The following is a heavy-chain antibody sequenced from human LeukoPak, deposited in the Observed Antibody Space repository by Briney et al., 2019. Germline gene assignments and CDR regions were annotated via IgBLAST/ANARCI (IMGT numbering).Heavy chain of an antibody. CDR2: MNPNSGNT. V-gene: IGHV1-8*02. D-gene: IGHD1-26*01. J-gene: IGHJ4*02. CDR3: LRGNSGSYYLY. CDR1: GYTFTNYD. Sequence: AAVKVSCKASGYTFTNYDISWGRQATGRGVEWMGWMNPNSGNTGFVQKFQGRVILTRDTTINTAYMELRSLRSDDTAVYYCLRGNSGSYYLYWGQGTLVTVSS.